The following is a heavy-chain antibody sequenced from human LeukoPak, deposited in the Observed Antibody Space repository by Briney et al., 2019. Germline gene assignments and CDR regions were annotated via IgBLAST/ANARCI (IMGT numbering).Heavy chain of an antibody. Sequence: PSETLSLTCTVSGGSISRYYWSWIRQPPGKGLEWIGYISYSGSTNYNPSLKSRVTISVDTSKNQFSLKLSSVTAADTAVYYCARGAYYDSSGYYYWVFDYWGQGTLVTVSS. CDR2: ISYSGST. CDR1: GGSISRYY. J-gene: IGHJ4*02. CDR3: ARGAYYDSSGYYYWVFDY. V-gene: IGHV4-59*01. D-gene: IGHD3-22*01.